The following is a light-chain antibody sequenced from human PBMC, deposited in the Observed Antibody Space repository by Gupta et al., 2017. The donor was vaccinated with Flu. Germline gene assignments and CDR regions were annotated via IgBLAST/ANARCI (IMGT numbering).Light chain of an antibody. CDR1: QSVSSY. V-gene: IGKV3-11*01. CDR3: QQRSNWRT. CDR2: DAS. J-gene: IGKJ2*01. Sequence: EIVLTQSPATLSLSPGERATLSCRASQSVSSYLAWYQQKPGQAPRLLIYDASNRATGIPARCSGSGSVTDFTLTISSLEPEDFAVYYCQQRSNWRTFGQGTKLEIK.